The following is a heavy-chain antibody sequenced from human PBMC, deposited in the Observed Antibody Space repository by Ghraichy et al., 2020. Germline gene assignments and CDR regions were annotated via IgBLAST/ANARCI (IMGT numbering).Heavy chain of an antibody. CDR1: GGSISSNYYY. CDR2: ISYSGST. CDR3: ARHYYASGRYYTAD. Sequence: SETLSLTCTVSGGSISSNYYYWGWIRQPPGKGLEWIGSISYSGSTYYNPSLKSRVTMSVDTSKNQFSLKLSSVTAADTAFYYCARHYYASGRYYTADWGQGTLVTVSA. D-gene: IGHD3-10*01. J-gene: IGHJ4*02. V-gene: IGHV4-39*01.